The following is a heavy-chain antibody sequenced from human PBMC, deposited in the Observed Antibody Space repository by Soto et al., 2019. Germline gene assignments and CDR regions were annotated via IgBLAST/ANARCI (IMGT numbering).Heavy chain of an antibody. D-gene: IGHD2-15*01. V-gene: IGHV3-66*01. J-gene: IGHJ3*02. Sequence: GGSLRLSCTASGFIVSDSYVNWVRQAPGKGLEWVSVISNRGDTHYADSMRGRFSLSRDISDNTLHLQMNNLRVEDTAVYYCAREPRYCRGGSCSITGDAYDIWGQGTMVTVSS. CDR2: ISNRGDT. CDR3: AREPRYCRGGSCSITGDAYDI. CDR1: GFIVSDSY.